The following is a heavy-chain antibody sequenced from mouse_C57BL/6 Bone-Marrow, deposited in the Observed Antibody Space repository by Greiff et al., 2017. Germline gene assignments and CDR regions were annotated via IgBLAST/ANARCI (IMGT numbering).Heavy chain of an antibody. Sequence: EVKLQESGGDLVKPGGSLKLSCAASGFTFSSYGMSWVRQTPDKRLEWVATISSGGSYTYYPDSVKGRFTISRDNAKNTLYLQMSSLKSEDTAMYYCARHRRDEFAYWGQGTLVTVSA. D-gene: IGHD3-3*01. V-gene: IGHV5-6*01. CDR2: ISSGGSYT. CDR3: ARHRRDEFAY. J-gene: IGHJ3*01. CDR1: GFTFSSYG.